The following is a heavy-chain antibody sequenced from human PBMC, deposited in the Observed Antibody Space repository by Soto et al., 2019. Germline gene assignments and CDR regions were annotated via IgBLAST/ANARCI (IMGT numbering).Heavy chain of an antibody. V-gene: IGHV3-72*01. CDR1: GFTFSDHY. Sequence: EVQLVESGGGLVQPGGSLRLSCAASGFTFSDHYMDWVRQAPGKGLEWVGRSRNKANSYSTEYAASVKGRFTISRDESNNSLYPPRNSLKTEDTAVYYCARFSGSYTRGLDYWGQGTLVTVSS. J-gene: IGHJ4*02. CDR2: SRNKANSYST. CDR3: ARFSGSYTRGLDY. D-gene: IGHD1-26*01.